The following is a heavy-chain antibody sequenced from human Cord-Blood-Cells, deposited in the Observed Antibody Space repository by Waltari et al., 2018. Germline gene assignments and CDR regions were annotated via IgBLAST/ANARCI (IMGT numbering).Heavy chain of an antibody. Sequence: QVQLVQSGAEVKKPGASVKVSCKASGYTFTSYGISWVRQAPGQGLEWMGWIYAYNGNTNYTQKLQGRVTMTTDTSTSTAYMELRSLRSDDTAVYYCARGLTIFGVVINYYYYGMDVWGQGTTVTVSS. CDR2: IYAYNGNT. D-gene: IGHD3-3*01. CDR3: ARGLTIFGVVINYYYYGMDV. V-gene: IGHV1-18*01. J-gene: IGHJ6*02. CDR1: GYTFTSYG.